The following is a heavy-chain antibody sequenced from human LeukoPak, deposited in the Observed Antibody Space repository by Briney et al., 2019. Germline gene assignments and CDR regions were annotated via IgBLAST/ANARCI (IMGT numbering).Heavy chain of an antibody. D-gene: IGHD5-12*01. Sequence: GTSLRLSCAASGFPFSSYGMHWVRQAPGKGLEWVARLVYDARSDYTNSVKGRFSISRDDSKNTLYLQMNSLRAEDTAVYYCARGPGGYDFDYWGQGTLVTVSS. CDR3: ARGPGGYDFDY. CDR2: LVYDARSD. J-gene: IGHJ4*02. V-gene: IGHV3-33*01. CDR1: GFPFSSYG.